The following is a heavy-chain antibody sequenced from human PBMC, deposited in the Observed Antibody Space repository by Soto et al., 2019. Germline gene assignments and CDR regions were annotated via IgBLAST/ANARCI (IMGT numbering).Heavy chain of an antibody. J-gene: IGHJ4*02. CDR2: IIPLFGTP. Sequence: SVKVSCKASGGTFSNYAINWVRQAPGQGLEWMGGIIPLFGTPNYAQKFQGRVTFTTHKSTSTAYMELRSLRSDDTAVYYCARGWETVGTTTPFAYWGQGTLVTVSS. CDR1: GGTFSNYA. D-gene: IGHD1-26*01. V-gene: IGHV1-69*05. CDR3: ARGWETVGTTTPFAY.